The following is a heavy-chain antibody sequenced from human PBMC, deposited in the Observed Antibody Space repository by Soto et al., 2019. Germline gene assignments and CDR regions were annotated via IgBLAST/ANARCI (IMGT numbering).Heavy chain of an antibody. CDR3: ARGALQWLVLGYYFDY. CDR2: INHSGST. J-gene: IGHJ4*02. V-gene: IGHV4-34*01. Sequence: SPCLPSCLYLGSFRGNDWGRFRTPPGQGLEWIGEINHSGSTNYNPSLKSRVTISVDTSKNQFSLKLSSVTAADTAVYYCARGALQWLVLGYYFDYWGQGTPVQVS. CDR1: LGSFRGND. D-gene: IGHD6-19*01.